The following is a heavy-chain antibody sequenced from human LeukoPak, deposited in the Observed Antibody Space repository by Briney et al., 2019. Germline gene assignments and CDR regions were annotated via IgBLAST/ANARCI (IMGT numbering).Heavy chain of an antibody. J-gene: IGHJ4*02. CDR1: GDSVSSNSGA. CDR3: VRDQAGLDY. Sequence: SLTLSLTCAVSGDSVSSNSGAWNWLRQSPSRGLEWLGRTYYRSKWYNDYAESVTSRINIKPDTSRNQFSLQLNSVTPEDTAVYYCVRDQAGLDYWGQGTLVTVSS. V-gene: IGHV6-1*01. CDR2: TYYRSKWYN. D-gene: IGHD6-13*01.